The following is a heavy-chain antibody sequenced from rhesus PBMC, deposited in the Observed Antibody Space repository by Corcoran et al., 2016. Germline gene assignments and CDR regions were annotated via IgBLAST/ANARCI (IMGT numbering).Heavy chain of an antibody. V-gene: IGHV4-169*01. CDR3: ARHAAYSNLVY. CDR1: GGSISSNY. Sequence: QLQLQESGPGLVKPSETLSVTCAVSGGSISSNYWSWIRQPPGKGLEGIGSSYGSGSGTNYHPSRRGLVTRSVDTSKNQLSLKLSSVTAADTAVYYCARHAAYSNLVYWGQGVLVTVSS. D-gene: IGHD4-23*01. CDR2: SYGSGSGT. J-gene: IGHJ4*01.